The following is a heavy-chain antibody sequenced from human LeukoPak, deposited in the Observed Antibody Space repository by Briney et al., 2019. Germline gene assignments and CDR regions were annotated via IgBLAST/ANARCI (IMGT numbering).Heavy chain of an antibody. CDR2: IRAYNGNT. J-gene: IGHJ4*02. CDR1: GYTFTSYG. CDR3: ARAFGYYYDSSGYYYGEY. D-gene: IGHD3-22*01. Sequence: ASVKVSCKASGYTFTSYGISWVRQAPGQGLEWMGWIRAYNGNTNYAQKLQGRVTMTTDTSTSTAYMELRSLRSDDTAVYYCARAFGYYYDSSGYYYGEYWGQGTLVTVSS. V-gene: IGHV1-18*01.